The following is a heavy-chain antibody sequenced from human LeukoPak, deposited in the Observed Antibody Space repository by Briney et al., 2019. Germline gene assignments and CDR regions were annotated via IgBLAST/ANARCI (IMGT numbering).Heavy chain of an antibody. V-gene: IGHV4-61*08. CDR3: ARETPLTFDDYGDYGPHFDY. CDR1: GGSISSGGYY. Sequence: PSQTLSLTCTVSGGSISSGGYYWSWIRQPPGEGLEWIGYIYYSGSTNYNPSLKSRVTMSVDTSKNQFSLKLSSVTAADTAVYYCARETPLTFDDYGDYGPHFDYWGQGTLVTVSS. D-gene: IGHD4-17*01. CDR2: IYYSGST. J-gene: IGHJ4*02.